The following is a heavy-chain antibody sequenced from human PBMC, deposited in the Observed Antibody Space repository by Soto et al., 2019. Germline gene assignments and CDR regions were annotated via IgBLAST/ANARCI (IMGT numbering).Heavy chain of an antibody. V-gene: IGHV3-23*01. Sequence: EVQLLESGGGLVQPGGSLRLSCAASGFTFSSYAMSWVRQAPGKGLEWVSAISGSGGSTYYADSVKGRFTISRDNSKNTLYLQMNSLRAEDTAVYYCAKGRYYDSSGYAYFDYWGQGTLVAVSS. D-gene: IGHD3-22*01. J-gene: IGHJ4*02. CDR2: ISGSGGST. CDR3: AKGRYYDSSGYAYFDY. CDR1: GFTFSSYA.